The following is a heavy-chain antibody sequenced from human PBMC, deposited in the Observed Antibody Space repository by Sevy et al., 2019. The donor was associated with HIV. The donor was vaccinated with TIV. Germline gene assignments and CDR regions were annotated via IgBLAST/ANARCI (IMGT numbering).Heavy chain of an antibody. CDR1: GGSISSYY. Sequence: SETLSLTCTVSGGSISSYYWSWIRQPAGKGLEWIGRIYTSGSTNYNPSLKSRVTMSVDTSKNQFSLKLSSVTTADTAVYYCARGGWEWFGDGAFDIWGQGTMVTVSS. CDR3: ARGGWEWFGDGAFDI. CDR2: IYTSGST. J-gene: IGHJ3*02. D-gene: IGHD3-10*01. V-gene: IGHV4-4*07.